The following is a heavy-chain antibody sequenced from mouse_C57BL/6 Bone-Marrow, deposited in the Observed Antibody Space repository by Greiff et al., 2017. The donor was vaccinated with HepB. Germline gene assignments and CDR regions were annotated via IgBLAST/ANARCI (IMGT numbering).Heavy chain of an antibody. D-gene: IGHD4-1*01. J-gene: IGHJ3*01. Sequence: QVQQQSGAELVKPGASVKLSCKASGYTFTEYTIHWVKQRSGQGLEWIGWFYPGSGSIKYNEKFKDKATLTADKSSSTVYMELSRLTSEDSAVYFCARHEALGRDFAYWGQGTLVTVSA. CDR1: GYTFTEYT. CDR2: FYPGSGSI. CDR3: ARHEALGRDFAY. V-gene: IGHV1-62-2*01.